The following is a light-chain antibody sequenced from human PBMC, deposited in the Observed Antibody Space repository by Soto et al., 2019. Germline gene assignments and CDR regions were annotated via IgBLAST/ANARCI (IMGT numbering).Light chain of an antibody. J-gene: IGKJ3*01. CDR1: QDIANF. V-gene: IGKV1-27*01. CDR3: QQYNSY. CDR2: AAS. Sequence: ILMTQSPSSLSAFVGDRVTITCRASQDIANFLAWYQQKPGKVPKLLIYAASTLQSGVPSRFSGSGSGTDFTLTISSLQPEDVATYYCQQYNSYFGPGTKVDIK.